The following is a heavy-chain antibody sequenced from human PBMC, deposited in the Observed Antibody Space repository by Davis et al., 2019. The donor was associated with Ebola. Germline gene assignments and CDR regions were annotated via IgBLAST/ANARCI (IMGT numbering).Heavy chain of an antibody. CDR1: GFTFSSYS. V-gene: IGHV3-21*01. J-gene: IGHJ2*01. CDR2: ISSSSTYI. CDR3: ARATTVTTNYWYFDL. Sequence: GGSLRLSRAASGFTFSSYSMNWVRQAPGKGLEWVSSISSSSTYIYYADSVKGRFTISRDNSKNTLYLQINSLRAEDTAVYYCARATTVTTNYWYFDLWGRGTQVTASS. D-gene: IGHD4-17*01.